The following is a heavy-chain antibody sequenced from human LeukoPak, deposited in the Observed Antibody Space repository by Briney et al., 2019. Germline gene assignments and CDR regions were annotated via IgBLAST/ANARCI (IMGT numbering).Heavy chain of an antibody. J-gene: IGHJ4*02. V-gene: IGHV7-4-1*02. CDR3: GRQSTFDY. Sequence: ASVKVSCKASGYTFTNYAISWVRQAPGQGLEWMGWTNTNTGNPTYVQGFTGRLVFSLDTSVSTAYLQISSLKAEDTAMYYCGRQSTFDYWGQGTLVTVSS. CDR1: GYTFTNYA. D-gene: IGHD2-2*01. CDR2: TNTNTGNP.